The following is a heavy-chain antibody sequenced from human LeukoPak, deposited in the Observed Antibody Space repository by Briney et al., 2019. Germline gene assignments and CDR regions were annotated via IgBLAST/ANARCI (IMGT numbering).Heavy chain of an antibody. CDR1: GGSISNYY. J-gene: IGHJ5*02. CDR3: ARDGAAIRFDP. D-gene: IGHD5-24*01. Sequence: SETLSLTCTVSGGSISNYYWSWIRQPAGKGLEWIGRIYSSGSTNNNPSFKSRVTMSVDTSNNQFSLKLTSVTAADTAAYYCARDGAAIRFDPWGQGTLVTVSS. V-gene: IGHV4-4*07. CDR2: IYSSGST.